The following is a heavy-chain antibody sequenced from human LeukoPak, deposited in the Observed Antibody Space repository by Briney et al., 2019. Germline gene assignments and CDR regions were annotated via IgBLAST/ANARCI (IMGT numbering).Heavy chain of an antibody. Sequence: SETLSLTCTVSGGSISSRGYYWSWIRQHPGKGLEWIGYIYYSGSTYYNPSLKSRVTISVDTSKNQFSLKLSSVTAADTAVYYCARGDDSSGYYYSDFFDYWGQGTLVTVSS. D-gene: IGHD3-22*01. V-gene: IGHV4-31*03. J-gene: IGHJ4*02. CDR2: IYYSGST. CDR1: GGSISSRGYY. CDR3: ARGDDSSGYYYSDFFDY.